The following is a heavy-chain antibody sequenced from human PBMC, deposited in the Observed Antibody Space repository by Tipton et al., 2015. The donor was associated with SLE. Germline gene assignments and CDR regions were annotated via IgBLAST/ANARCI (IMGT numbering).Heavy chain of an antibody. CDR2: IYYSGST. Sequence: TLSLTCTVSGGSISSHYWSWIRQPPGKALEWIGYIYYSGSTNYNPSLKSRVTISVDTSKNQFSLKLSSVTPADTAVYYCARGPSIPYSSSWYGIDYWGQGTLVTVSS. J-gene: IGHJ4*02. D-gene: IGHD6-13*01. CDR3: ARGPSIPYSSSWYGIDY. CDR1: GGSISSHY. V-gene: IGHV4-59*11.